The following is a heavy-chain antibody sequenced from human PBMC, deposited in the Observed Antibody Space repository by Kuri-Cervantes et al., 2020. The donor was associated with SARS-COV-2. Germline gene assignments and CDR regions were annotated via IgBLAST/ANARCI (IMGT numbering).Heavy chain of an antibody. CDR2: IYYSGST. J-gene: IGHJ3*02. V-gene: IGHV4-59*12. D-gene: IGHD2-15*01. Sequence: SETLSLTCTVSGGSISSYYWSWIRQPPGKGLEWIGYIYYSGSTNYSPSLKSRVTISVDTSKNQFSLKLSSVTAADTAVYYCARDLRWWGGSAFDIWGQGTMVTVSS. CDR1: GGSISSYY. CDR3: ARDLRWWGGSAFDI.